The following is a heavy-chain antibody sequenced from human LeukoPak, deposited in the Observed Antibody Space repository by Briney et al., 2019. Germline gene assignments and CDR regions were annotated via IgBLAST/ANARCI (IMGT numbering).Heavy chain of an antibody. D-gene: IGHD3-16*02. Sequence: PGGSLRLSCAASGFTFSDYYMSWIRQAPGKGLEWVSSISGSGGRTYYADSVRGRFVISRDNSENTLYLQMNSLTAEDRAVYYCAREAREPYIWGRHRYTRGYYFDFWGQGSLVTVSS. CDR2: ISGSGGRT. V-gene: IGHV3-23*01. CDR1: GFTFSDYY. CDR3: AREAREPYIWGRHRYTRGYYFDF. J-gene: IGHJ4*02.